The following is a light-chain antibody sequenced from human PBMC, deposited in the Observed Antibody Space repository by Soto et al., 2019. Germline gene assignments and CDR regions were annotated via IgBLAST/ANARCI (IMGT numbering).Light chain of an antibody. CDR3: QQYGSSSWT. CDR2: GAS. J-gene: IGKJ1*01. Sequence: IVLTQSPGTLYLSPGERATLSCRASQSVSSSYFAWYQQRFGQAPRLLIYGASSRATGIPDRFSGSGSGTDFTLTISRLEPEDFAVYYCQQYGSSSWTFGQGTKVEIK. CDR1: QSVSSSY. V-gene: IGKV3-20*01.